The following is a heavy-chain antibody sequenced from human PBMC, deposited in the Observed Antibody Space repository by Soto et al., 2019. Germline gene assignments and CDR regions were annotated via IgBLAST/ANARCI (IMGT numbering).Heavy chain of an antibody. Sequence: QVQLVQSGAEVRKPGASVKVSCKTSGYTFLNYAIHWVRQAPGQGLEWMGWFNPSNGNTKYSENFQVRLSLTRDTSANTTYMELSSLRSEDTAVYYCARRLSAFDVWGQGTMVTVSS. CDR1: GYTFLNYA. CDR3: ARRLSAFDV. V-gene: IGHV1-3*01. J-gene: IGHJ3*01. CDR2: FNPSNGNT.